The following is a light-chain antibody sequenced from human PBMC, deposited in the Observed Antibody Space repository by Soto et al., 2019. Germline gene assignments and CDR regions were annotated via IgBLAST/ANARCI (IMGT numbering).Light chain of an antibody. V-gene: IGLV2-14*03. CDR2: DVS. Sequence: VLTQPAAGSGSPGQSIAISCTKTSSDVDAYNFVSWYQHHPGKAPKLMIFDVSNRPSGVSNRFSGSKSGNTASLTISGLQAEDEADYYCTSYTTSSTYVFGTG. CDR1: SSDVDAYNF. CDR3: TSYTTSSTYV. J-gene: IGLJ1*01.